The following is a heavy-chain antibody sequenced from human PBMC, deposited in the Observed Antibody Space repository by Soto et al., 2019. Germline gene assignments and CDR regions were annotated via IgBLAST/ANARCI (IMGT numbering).Heavy chain of an antibody. J-gene: IGHJ5*02. V-gene: IGHV1-18*01. CDR2: ISPFNGHT. CDR1: GYTFIHFG. CDR3: AREPLRPTAGLNYFDP. Sequence: QIQLVQSETEVKEPGASVKDSCKTSGYTFIHFGISWVRQAPRQGLQWMGWISPFNGHTHYAQSFQGRVPLTTDTSTATAFLELRSLRSDDTAVYYCAREPLRPTAGLNYFDPWGAGTLVTVSS. D-gene: IGHD1-7*01.